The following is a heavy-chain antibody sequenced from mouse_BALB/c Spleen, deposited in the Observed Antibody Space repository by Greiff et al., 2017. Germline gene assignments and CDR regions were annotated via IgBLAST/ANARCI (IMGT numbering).Heavy chain of an antibody. D-gene: IGHD2-14*01. V-gene: IGHV1-5*01. J-gene: IGHJ4*01. CDR1: GYTFTSYW. CDR3: TRGMGYGYAMDY. Sequence: DVQLQESGTVLARPGASVKMSCKASGYTFTSYWMHWVKQRPGQGLEWIGAIYPGNSDTSYNQKFKGKAKLTAVTSTSTAYMELSSLTNEDSAVYYCTRGMGYGYAMDYWGQGTSVTVSS. CDR2: IYPGNSDT.